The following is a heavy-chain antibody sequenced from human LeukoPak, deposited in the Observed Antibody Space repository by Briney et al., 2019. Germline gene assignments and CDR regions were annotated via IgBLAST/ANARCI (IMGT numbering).Heavy chain of an antibody. CDR3: ARFALKTPPTD. Sequence: GGSLRLSCAASGFTFSSYEMNWVRQAPGKGLEWVSYISSSGSTIYYADSMKGRFTISRDNAKNSLFLQMNSLRAEDTAVYYCARFALKTPPTDWGQGTLVTVSS. CDR1: GFTFSSYE. V-gene: IGHV3-48*03. J-gene: IGHJ4*02. CDR2: ISSSGSTI.